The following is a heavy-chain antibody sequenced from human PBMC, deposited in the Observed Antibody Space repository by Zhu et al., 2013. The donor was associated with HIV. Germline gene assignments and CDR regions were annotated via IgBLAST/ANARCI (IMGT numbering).Heavy chain of an antibody. CDR1: GGTFSDYA. J-gene: IGHJ2*01. Sequence: QAQLVQSGAEVKKPGSSVKVSCKASGGTFSDYAISWVRQVPGQGLEWMGGIMPTFGSTKYSQKFQDRLTITADKSTSTTYMDLNSLTSEDTAVYYCAKSPVVVISPYWYFDLWGRGSLVIVSS. CDR2: IMPTFGST. V-gene: IGHV1-69*06. D-gene: IGHD3-22*01. CDR3: AKSPVVVISPYWYFDL.